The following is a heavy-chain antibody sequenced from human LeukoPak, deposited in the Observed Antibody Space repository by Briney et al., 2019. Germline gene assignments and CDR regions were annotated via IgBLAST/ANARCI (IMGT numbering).Heavy chain of an antibody. D-gene: IGHD3-10*01. CDR1: GGSISSGGSS. Sequence: SETLSLTCAVSGGSISSGGSSWSWIRQPPGKGLEWIGYIYHSGSTYYNPSLKSRVTISVDRSKNQFSLKLSSVTAADTAVYYCARSYGSGSRRKNYYYYYYGMDVWGQGTTVTVSS. V-gene: IGHV4-30-2*01. CDR3: ARSYGSGSRRKNYYYYYYGMDV. CDR2: IYHSGST. J-gene: IGHJ6*02.